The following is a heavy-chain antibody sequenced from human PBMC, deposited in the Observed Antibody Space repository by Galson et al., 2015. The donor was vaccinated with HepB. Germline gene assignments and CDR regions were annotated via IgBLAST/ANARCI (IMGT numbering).Heavy chain of an antibody. CDR3: ARDEARCTATSCLKGWFDP. V-gene: IGHV4-4*02. Sequence: SETLSLTCAVSGASISSNEWWSWVRQSPGKGPEWIGEIFHSGTANYNPSLKSRVTISVDKPRNQFSLRLTSVTVADTAVYYCARDEARCTATSCLKGWFDPWGQGILVIVSS. J-gene: IGHJ5*02. CDR1: GASISSNEW. D-gene: IGHD2-2*01. CDR2: IFHSGTA.